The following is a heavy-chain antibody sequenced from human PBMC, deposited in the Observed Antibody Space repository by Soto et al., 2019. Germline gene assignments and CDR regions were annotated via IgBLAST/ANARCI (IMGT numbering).Heavy chain of an antibody. CDR1: GASIIRYY. CDR3: ASLNFDILTGYYAFDL. CDR2: LYNTGST. J-gene: IGHJ3*01. Sequence: PSETLSLTCTVSGASIIRYYWSWIRQSPGKGLEWIGYLYNTGSTIYNPSLKSRVTTSLDTSKNQFSLKLSSVTAADTAIYYCASLNFDILTGYYAFDLWGQGTMVTVSS. D-gene: IGHD3-9*01. V-gene: IGHV4-59*08.